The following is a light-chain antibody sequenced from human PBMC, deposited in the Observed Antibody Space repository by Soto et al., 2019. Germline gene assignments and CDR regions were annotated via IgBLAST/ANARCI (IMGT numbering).Light chain of an antibody. J-gene: IGLJ1*01. CDR2: NNN. CDR3: AAWDDSLNGLV. Sequence: QSVLTPPPSASGTPGQKVTISCSGSSSNIGPNAVNWYQQLPGTAPKLLLYNNNQRPSGVSDRFSGSKSGTSASLAISGLQSDDEADYHCAAWDDSLNGLVFGTGTKLTVL. CDR1: SSNIGPNA. V-gene: IGLV1-44*01.